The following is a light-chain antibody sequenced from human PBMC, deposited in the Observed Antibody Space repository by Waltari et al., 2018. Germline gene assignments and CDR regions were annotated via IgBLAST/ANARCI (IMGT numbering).Light chain of an antibody. CDR1: SLRGYY. CDR2: AKK. Sequence: SSELTQDPAVSVALGQTVRITCQGDSLRGYYPGWFQQKPGQAPVLVIYAKKKRPSGVPDRFSGSTSGNTASLTITGAQADDEAVYFCASRDTNGKRYVFGTGTKVTVL. V-gene: IGLV3-19*01. J-gene: IGLJ1*01. CDR3: ASRDTNGKRYV.